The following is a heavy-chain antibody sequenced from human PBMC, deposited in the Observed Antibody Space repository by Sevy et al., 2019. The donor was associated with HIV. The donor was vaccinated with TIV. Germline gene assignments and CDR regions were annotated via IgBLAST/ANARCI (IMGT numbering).Heavy chain of an antibody. J-gene: IGHJ6*02. D-gene: IGHD3-10*01. V-gene: IGHV4-61*02. CDR1: GDSISSGNHW. CDR3: ARDGIRRDYYHGMDV. Sequence: SETLSLTCTVSGDSISSGNHWWSWLRQPAGKGLEWNGRVYSSGRTMYNSSLKSRVTMSVDTSKNQFSLMVSSLIAADTAIYYCARDGIRRDYYHGMDVWGQGTTVTVSS. CDR2: VYSSGRT.